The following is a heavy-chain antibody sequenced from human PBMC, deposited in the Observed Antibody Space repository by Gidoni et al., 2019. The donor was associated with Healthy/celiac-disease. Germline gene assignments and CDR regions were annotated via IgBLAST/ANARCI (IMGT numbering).Heavy chain of an antibody. CDR3: AISPYDFWSGYYGGGLHYYYGMDV. CDR1: GFTFSCYA. CDR2: ISGSGGST. Sequence: EVQLLESGGGLVQPGGSLRLSCAASGFTFSCYAMSWFRQAPGKGLEWVSAISGSGGSTYYADSVKGRFTISRDNSKNTLYLQMNSLRAEDTAVYYCAISPYDFWSGYYGGGLHYYYGMDVWGQGTTVTVSS. D-gene: IGHD3-3*01. V-gene: IGHV3-23*01. J-gene: IGHJ6*02.